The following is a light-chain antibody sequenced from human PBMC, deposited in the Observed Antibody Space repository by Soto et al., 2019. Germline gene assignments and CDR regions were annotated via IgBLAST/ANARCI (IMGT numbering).Light chain of an antibody. J-gene: IGLJ2*01. CDR3: QTWDSNTRV. CDR1: SGHSSYI. CDR2: LEGSGSY. Sequence: QPVLTQSSSASASLGSSVKLTCTLSSGHSSYIIGWHQQQPGKAPRYLMKLEGSGSYNKGSGVPDRFSGSSSGADRYLTISNHHFEDEADYYCQTWDSNTRVFGEGTKLTVL. V-gene: IGLV4-60*02.